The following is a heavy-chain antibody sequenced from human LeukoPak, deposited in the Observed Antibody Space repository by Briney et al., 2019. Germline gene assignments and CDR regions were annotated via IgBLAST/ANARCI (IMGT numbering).Heavy chain of an antibody. V-gene: IGHV3-49*04. CDR1: GFTFGDYA. J-gene: IGHJ4*02. CDR2: IRSKAYGGTT. CDR3: AKDSRQWLALDY. D-gene: IGHD6-19*01. Sequence: PGGSLRLSCTASGFTFGDYAMSWVRQAPGKGLEWVGFIRSKAYGGTTEYAASVKGRFTISRDNSKNTLYLQMNSLRAEDTAVYYCAKDSRQWLALDYWGQGTLVTVSS.